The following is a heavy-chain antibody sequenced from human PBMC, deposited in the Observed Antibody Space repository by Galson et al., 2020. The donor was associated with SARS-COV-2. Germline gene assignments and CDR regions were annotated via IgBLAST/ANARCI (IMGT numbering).Heavy chain of an antibody. CDR3: ARGGDAPRWFDP. Sequence: ASETLSLTCAVSGGSISSGGYSWSWIRQPPGKVLEWLGYIYHSGSTYYNPSLRGRVTISIDRSKNLFSLKLGSVTAADTALYYCARGGDAPRWFDPWGQGTLVTVSS. CDR1: GGSISSGGYS. V-gene: IGHV4-30-2*01. D-gene: IGHD3-16*01. J-gene: IGHJ5*02. CDR2: IYHSGST.